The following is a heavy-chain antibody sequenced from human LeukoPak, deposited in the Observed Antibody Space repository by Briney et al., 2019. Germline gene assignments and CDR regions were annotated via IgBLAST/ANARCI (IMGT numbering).Heavy chain of an antibody. J-gene: IGHJ3*02. V-gene: IGHV3-30*03. CDR1: GFDFIYYG. CDR3: ARMPVFGVVDAFDI. CDR2: ISSDGTHK. D-gene: IGHD3-3*01. Sequence: GGSLRLSCATSGFDFIYYGMHWVRQAPDMGLEWVAFISSDGTHKDYVDSVKGRFTISRDNAKNSLYLQMNSLRAEDTAVYYCARMPVFGVVDAFDIWGQGTMVTVSS.